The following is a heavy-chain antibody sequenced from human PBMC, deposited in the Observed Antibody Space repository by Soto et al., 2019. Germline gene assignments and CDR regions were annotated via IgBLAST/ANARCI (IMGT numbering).Heavy chain of an antibody. J-gene: IGHJ6*02. CDR1: GFTFSNYA. CDR3: ARDTVLNGYNYYSCGTDF. V-gene: IGHV3-30-3*01. Sequence: GGALRLSCAASGFTFSNYAMHWVRQAPGKGLEGVAVISYDGSDKYNANSVKGRFTISRDNSKNTLYLQMNSLRAEDTAVYYCARDTVLNGYNYYSCGTDFWCQATTVTVSS. CDR2: ISYDGSDK. D-gene: IGHD1-1*01.